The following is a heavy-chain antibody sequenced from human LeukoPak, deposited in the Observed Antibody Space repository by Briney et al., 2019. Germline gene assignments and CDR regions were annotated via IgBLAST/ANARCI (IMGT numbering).Heavy chain of an antibody. CDR3: ARWAAVPRYYYYYMDV. Sequence: SETLSLTCTVSGGSISSYYWSWIRQPPGKGLEWIGYIYYSGSTNYNPSLKSRVTISVDTSKNQFSLKLSSVTAADTAVYYCARWAAVPRYYYYYMDVWGKGTTVTISS. CDR2: IYYSGST. J-gene: IGHJ6*03. V-gene: IGHV4-59*12. D-gene: IGHD1-14*01. CDR1: GGSISSYY.